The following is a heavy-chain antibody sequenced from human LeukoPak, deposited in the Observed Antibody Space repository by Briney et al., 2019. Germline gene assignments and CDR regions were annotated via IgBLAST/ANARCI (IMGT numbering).Heavy chain of an antibody. CDR1: GLSFSFYA. Sequence: GGSLRLSCAASGLSFSFYAMSWVRQAPGTGLEWVSSISGGGAGTYYADSVRGRFTISRDSSKNTLYLQMNSLRAEDTALYYCAKDFVRYNIQFDYWGQGALVTVSS. V-gene: IGHV3-23*01. J-gene: IGHJ4*02. CDR3: AKDFVRYNIQFDY. D-gene: IGHD1-1*01. CDR2: ISGGGAGT.